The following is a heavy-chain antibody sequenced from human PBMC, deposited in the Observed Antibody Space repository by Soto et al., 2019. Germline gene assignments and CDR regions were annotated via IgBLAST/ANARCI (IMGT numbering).Heavy chain of an antibody. CDR2: IYYSGST. CDR1: GGSISSGGYY. V-gene: IGHV4-31*03. D-gene: IGHD2-2*02. Sequence: PSETLSLTCTVSGGSISSGGYYWSWIRQHPGKGLEWIGYIYYSGSTYYNPSLKSRVTISVDTSKNQFSLQLSSVTAAVTAVYYCARGIPTSFVVGPAAIWEHNWFAPWGQGTRGTV. J-gene: IGHJ5*02. CDR3: ARGIPTSFVVGPAAIWEHNWFAP.